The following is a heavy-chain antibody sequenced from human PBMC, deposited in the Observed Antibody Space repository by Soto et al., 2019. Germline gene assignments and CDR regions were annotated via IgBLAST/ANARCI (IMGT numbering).Heavy chain of an antibody. CDR1: GGSISSYY. V-gene: IGHV4-59*01. Sequence: SETLSLTCTVSGGSISSYYWSWIRQPPGKGLEWIGYIYYSGSTNYNPSLKSRVTISVDTSKNQFSLKLSSVTAADTAVYYCARGGRYCSGGSCSLYVDTAMAPDYWGQGTLVTVSS. D-gene: IGHD2-15*01. J-gene: IGHJ4*02. CDR2: IYYSGST. CDR3: ARGGRYCSGGSCSLYVDTAMAPDY.